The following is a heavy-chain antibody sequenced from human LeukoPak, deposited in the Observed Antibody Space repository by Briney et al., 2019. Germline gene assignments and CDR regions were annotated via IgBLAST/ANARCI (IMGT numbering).Heavy chain of an antibody. CDR2: IYPCDSDT. CDR3: ARRHNSFDY. Sequence: GGSLQISCQASGYHFSTYWVSGVRHAPGGGLEGMVKIYPCDSDTRYNASFRGQVTVPADKSTNTVYLQWSAVQVSDSGMYYCARRHNSFDYWGQGPLDSVSS. CDR1: GYHFSTYW. V-gene: IGHV5-51*01. J-gene: IGHJ4*02.